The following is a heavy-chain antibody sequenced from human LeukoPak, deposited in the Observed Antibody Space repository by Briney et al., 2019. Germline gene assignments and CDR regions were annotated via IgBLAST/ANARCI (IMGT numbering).Heavy chain of an antibody. CDR2: IIWNGGSP. CDR3: ARDGDCYGSGSYSYFDY. V-gene: IGHV3-20*04. CDR1: GFTFDDYG. J-gene: IGHJ4*02. Sequence: GGSLRLSCAASGFTFDDYGMIWVRQAPGKGLEWVSGIIWNGGSPGSADSVKGRFTISRDNAKNSLYLQMNSLRAEDTALYYCARDGDCYGSGSYSYFDYWGQGTLVTVSS. D-gene: IGHD3-10*01.